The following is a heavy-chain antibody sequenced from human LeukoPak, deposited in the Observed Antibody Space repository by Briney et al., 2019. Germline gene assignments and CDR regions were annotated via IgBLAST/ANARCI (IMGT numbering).Heavy chain of an antibody. J-gene: IGHJ4*02. D-gene: IGHD3-9*01. CDR2: INHSGST. Sequence: SETLSLTRAVYGGSFSGYYWSWIRQPPGKGLEWIGEINHSGSTNYNPSLKSRVTISVDTSKNQFSLKLSSVTAADTAVYYCARDDTLYYFDYWGQGTLVTVSS. CDR1: GGSFSGYY. CDR3: ARDDTLYYFDY. V-gene: IGHV4-34*01.